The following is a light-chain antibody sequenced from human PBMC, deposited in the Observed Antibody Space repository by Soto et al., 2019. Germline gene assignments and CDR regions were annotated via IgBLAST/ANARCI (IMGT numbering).Light chain of an antibody. Sequence: QPVLTQSPSASASLGASVTFTCTLSSGHSSYAIAWHQQQPEKGPRYLMKLNSDGSHSKGDGNPDRFSGSSSGAERYLTISSLQSEDEADYYCQTWGTGIWVFGGGTKLTVL. J-gene: IGLJ3*02. CDR2: LNSDGSH. CDR1: SGHSSYA. CDR3: QTWGTGIWV. V-gene: IGLV4-69*01.